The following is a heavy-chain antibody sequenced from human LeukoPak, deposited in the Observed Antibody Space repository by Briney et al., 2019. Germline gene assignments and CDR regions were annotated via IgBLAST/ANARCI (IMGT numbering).Heavy chain of an antibody. Sequence: ASVKVSCKASGGTFSSYAISWVRQAPGQGLEWMGRIIPILGIANYAQKFQGRVTITADKPTSTAYMELSSLRSEDTAVYYCARDEGIFGVVSRSWFDPWGQGTLVTVSS. CDR2: IIPILGIA. D-gene: IGHD3-3*01. J-gene: IGHJ5*02. V-gene: IGHV1-69*04. CDR3: ARDEGIFGVVSRSWFDP. CDR1: GGTFSSYA.